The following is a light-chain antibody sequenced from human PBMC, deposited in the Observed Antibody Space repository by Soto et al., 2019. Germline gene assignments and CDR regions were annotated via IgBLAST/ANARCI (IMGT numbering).Light chain of an antibody. CDR1: QGISNY. J-gene: IGKJ1*01. V-gene: IGKV1-6*01. CDR3: LQDYNYPWT. Sequence: ATQMTQPPSSLSASVGDRVTISCRASQGISNYLAWYQQRPGKAPKLLIFGATTLHSGVPSRFSASGSGPDFTLTISILQPEDFATYYCLQDYNYPWTFGQGTKVDIK. CDR2: GAT.